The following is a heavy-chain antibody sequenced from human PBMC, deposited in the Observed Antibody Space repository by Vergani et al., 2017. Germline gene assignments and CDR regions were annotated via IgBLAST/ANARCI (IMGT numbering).Heavy chain of an antibody. D-gene: IGHD3-3*01. J-gene: IGHJ3*02. CDR3: ARERKGGSPPSGIMAFDI. CDR2: IIPIFGTA. V-gene: IGHV1-69*01. CDR1: GGTFSSYA. Sequence: QVQLVQSGAEVKKPGSSVKVSCKASGGTFSSYAISWVRQAPGQGLEWMGGIIPIFGTANYAQKFQGRVTITADESTSTAYMELSSLRSEDTAVYYCARERKGGSPPSGIMAFDIWGQGTMVTVSS.